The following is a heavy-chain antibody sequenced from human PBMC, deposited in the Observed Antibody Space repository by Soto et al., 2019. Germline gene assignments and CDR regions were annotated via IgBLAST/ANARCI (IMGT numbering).Heavy chain of an antibody. J-gene: IGHJ5*02. CDR1: GFTFSSYA. Sequence: PVGSLRLSCAASGFTFSSYAMSWVRQAPGKGLEWVSAISGSGGSTYYADSVKGRFTISRDNSKNTLYLQMNSLRAEDTAVYYCAKDRTYHAFWSGLRGHNWFDPWGQGTLVTVSS. CDR2: ISGSGGST. V-gene: IGHV3-23*01. CDR3: AKDRTYHAFWSGLRGHNWFDP. D-gene: IGHD3-3*01.